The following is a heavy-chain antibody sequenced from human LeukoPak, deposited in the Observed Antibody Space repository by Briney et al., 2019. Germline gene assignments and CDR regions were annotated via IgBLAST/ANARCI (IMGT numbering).Heavy chain of an antibody. V-gene: IGHV1-8*01. CDR2: MNPNSGNT. CDR1: GYTFTSYD. J-gene: IGHJ4*02. CDR3: ARRRYCSSTSCLDY. Sequence: ASVKVSCKASGYTFTSYDINWVRQATGQGLEWMGWMNPNSGNTGYALKFQGRVTMTRNTSISTAYMELSSLRSEDTAVYYCARRRYCSSTSCLDYWGQGTLVTVSS. D-gene: IGHD2-2*01.